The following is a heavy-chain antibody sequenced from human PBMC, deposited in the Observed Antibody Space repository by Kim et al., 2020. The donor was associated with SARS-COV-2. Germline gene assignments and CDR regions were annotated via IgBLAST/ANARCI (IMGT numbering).Heavy chain of an antibody. V-gene: IGHV1-58*01. CDR3: AAGRGADAFDI. D-gene: IGHD1-26*01. Sequence: TNYAQKFQERVTITRDMSTSTAYMELGSLRSEDTAVYYCAAGRGADAFDIWGQGTMVTVSS. CDR2: T. J-gene: IGHJ3*02.